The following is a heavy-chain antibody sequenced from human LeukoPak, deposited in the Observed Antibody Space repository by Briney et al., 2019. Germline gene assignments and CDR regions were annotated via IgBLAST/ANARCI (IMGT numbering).Heavy chain of an antibody. J-gene: IGHJ3*02. Sequence: PGGSLRLSCAASGFTFSSYGMHWVRQAPGKGLERVAVIWYDGSNKYYADSVKGRFTISRDNSKNTLYLQMNSLRAEDTAVYYCARVLLRAFDIWGQGTMVTVSS. CDR1: GFTFSSYG. CDR2: IWYDGSNK. CDR3: ARVLLRAFDI. V-gene: IGHV3-33*01.